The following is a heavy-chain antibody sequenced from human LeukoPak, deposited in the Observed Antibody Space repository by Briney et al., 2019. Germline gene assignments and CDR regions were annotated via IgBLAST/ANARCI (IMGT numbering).Heavy chain of an antibody. Sequence: GGSLRLSCAASGFTFSSYSMTWVRQAPGKGLEWVSSISSSSSYIYYADSVKGRFTISRDNAKNSLYLQMNSLRAEDTAVYHCARVRARGYGDYALDYWGQGTLVTVSS. CDR1: GFTFSSYS. J-gene: IGHJ4*02. V-gene: IGHV3-21*01. CDR3: ARVRARGYGDYALDY. D-gene: IGHD4-17*01. CDR2: ISSSSSYI.